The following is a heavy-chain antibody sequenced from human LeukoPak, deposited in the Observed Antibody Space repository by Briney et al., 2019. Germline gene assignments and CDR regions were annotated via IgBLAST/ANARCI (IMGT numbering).Heavy chain of an antibody. V-gene: IGHV4-59*12. D-gene: IGHD2-2*01. CDR3: ARVVPAAIPPIRWFDP. CDR1: GGSISSYY. CDR2: ISDIGSI. Sequence: SETLSLTCTVSGGSISSYYWSWIRQPPGKGLEWIAYISDIGSINYNPSLKSRVTISLDTSKNQFSLKLSSVTAADTAVYYCARVVPAAIPPIRWFDPWGQGTLVTVSS. J-gene: IGHJ5*02.